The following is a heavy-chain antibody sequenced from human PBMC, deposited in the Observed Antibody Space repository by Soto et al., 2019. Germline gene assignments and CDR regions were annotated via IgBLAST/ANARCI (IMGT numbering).Heavy chain of an antibody. V-gene: IGHV4-34*01. CDR3: ARGMIVVVVADKSRSGAFDI. Sequence: QVQLQQWGAGLLKPSETLSLTCAVYGGSFSGYYWSWIRQPPGKGLEWIGEINHRGSTNYNPSLKIRGTVSVDTSNNKLSLKRSPVAAADAAVYYCARGMIVVVVADKSRSGAFDIWGQGTMVTVSS. CDR2: INHRGST. CDR1: GGSFSGYY. D-gene: IGHD2-15*01. J-gene: IGHJ3*02.